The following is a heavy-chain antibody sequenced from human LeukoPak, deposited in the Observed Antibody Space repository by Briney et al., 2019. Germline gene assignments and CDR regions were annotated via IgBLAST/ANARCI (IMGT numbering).Heavy chain of an antibody. CDR3: HLVRGGGYFDY. V-gene: IGHV4-34*01. CDR1: GGSFSGFY. J-gene: IGHJ4*02. Sequence: SETLSLTCAVYGGSFSGFYWSWIRQSPGKGLERIGEINHSGDTNYNPSLKRRLTISVDTSKNHVSLNLSSVTAADTAVYYCHLVRGGGYFDYWGQGILVTVSS. D-gene: IGHD3-10*01. CDR2: INHSGDT.